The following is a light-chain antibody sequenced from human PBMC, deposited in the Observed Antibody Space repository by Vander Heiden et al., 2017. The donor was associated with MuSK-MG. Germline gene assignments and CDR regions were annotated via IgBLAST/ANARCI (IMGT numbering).Light chain of an antibody. CDR2: GKN. V-gene: IGLV3-19*01. CDR3: NSRDSSGNHVV. CDR1: SLRSYY. J-gene: IGLJ2*01. Sequence: SSELTQDPAVSVALGQTVRITCQGDSLRSYYASWYQQKPGQAPVLVIYGKNNRPPGIPDRFSGSSSGNTASLTITGAQAEEEADYYCNSRDSSGNHVVFGGGTKLNVL.